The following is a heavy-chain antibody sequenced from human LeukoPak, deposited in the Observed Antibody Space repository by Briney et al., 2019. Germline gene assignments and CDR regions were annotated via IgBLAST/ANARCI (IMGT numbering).Heavy chain of an antibody. J-gene: IGHJ4*02. CDR2: IGTSTSTI. V-gene: IGHV3-48*02. CDR1: GFTFTSYG. Sequence: GGSLRLSCTASGFTFTSYGMSWVRQAPGKGLEWVSYIGTSTSTIYYADSVEGRFAISRDNAQNSLYLQMNSLRDEDTAVYYCVRHDYGGNSGDSWGQGTLVTVSS. CDR3: VRHDYGGNSGDS. D-gene: IGHD4-23*01.